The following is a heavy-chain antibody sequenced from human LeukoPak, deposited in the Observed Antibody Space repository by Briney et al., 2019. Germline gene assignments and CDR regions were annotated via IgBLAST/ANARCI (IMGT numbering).Heavy chain of an antibody. V-gene: IGHV3-23*01. CDR1: GFTFNNHA. Sequence: GGSQRLSCVASGFTFNNHAMTWVRQAPGKGLEWVSAISAHGLDTFYAPSVKGRFTISRDNSQNTLYLQIDSQRAEDTAIYYCAKDVWWSVSWGQGTLVTVSS. D-gene: IGHD2-8*02. CDR3: AKDVWWSVS. CDR2: ISAHGLDT. J-gene: IGHJ5*02.